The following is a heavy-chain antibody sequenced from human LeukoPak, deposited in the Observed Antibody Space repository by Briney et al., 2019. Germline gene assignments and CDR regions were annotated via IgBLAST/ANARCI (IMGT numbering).Heavy chain of an antibody. Sequence: ASETLSLTCTVSGGSISSYYWSWIRQPPGKGQEWIGYIYYSGSTNYNPSLKSRVTISIDTSRIRFSLRLSSVTAADTARYYCASECGYSGYTFDYWGQGNMVTVSS. J-gene: IGHJ4*02. D-gene: IGHD5-12*01. V-gene: IGHV4-59*01. CDR2: IYYSGST. CDR3: ASECGYSGYTFDY. CDR1: GGSISSYY.